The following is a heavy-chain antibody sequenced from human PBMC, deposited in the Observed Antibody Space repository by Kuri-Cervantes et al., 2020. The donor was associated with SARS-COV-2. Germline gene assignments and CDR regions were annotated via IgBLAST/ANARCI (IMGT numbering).Heavy chain of an antibody. CDR2: ISGSGGTT. CDR3: AKDQNLDVVVVPAA. D-gene: IGHD2-15*01. Sequence: GESLKISCAASGFTFGSFAMNWVRQAPGKGLEWVSTISGSGGTTFYADSVKGRFTISRDNSKNTLYLQMNSLRAEDTAVYYCAKDQNLDVVVVPAAWGQGSLVTVSS. CDR1: GFTFGSFA. V-gene: IGHV3-23*01. J-gene: IGHJ5*02.